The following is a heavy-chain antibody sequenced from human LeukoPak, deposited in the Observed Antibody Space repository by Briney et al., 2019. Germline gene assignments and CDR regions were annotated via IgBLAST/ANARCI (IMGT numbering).Heavy chain of an antibody. V-gene: IGHV2-70*11. CDR1: GFSLSTSGMC. CDR3: ARIVSNYYDSSGKYYYYYYMDV. CDR2: IDWDDDK. Sequence: SGPALVKPTQTLTLTCTFSGFSLSTSGMCVSWIRQPPGKALEWLARIDWDDDKYYSTSLKTRLTISKDTSKNQVVLTMTNMDPVDTATYYCARIVSNYYDSSGKYYYYYYMDVWGKGTTVTISS. J-gene: IGHJ6*03. D-gene: IGHD3-22*01.